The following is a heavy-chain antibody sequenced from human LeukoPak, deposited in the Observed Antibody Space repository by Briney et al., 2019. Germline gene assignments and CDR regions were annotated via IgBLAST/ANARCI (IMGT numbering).Heavy chain of an antibody. Sequence: SETLSLTCTVSGGSISSYSWSWIRQPPGKGLEWIGYIYYRGSTNYNPSLKSRVTISVDTSKNQLSLKLSSVTAADTAVYYCTRAAFYYDSSGFYYYYMDVWGKGTTVTVSS. CDR1: GGSISSYS. J-gene: IGHJ6*03. CDR3: TRAAFYYDSSGFYYYYMDV. V-gene: IGHV4-59*01. CDR2: IYYRGST. D-gene: IGHD3-22*01.